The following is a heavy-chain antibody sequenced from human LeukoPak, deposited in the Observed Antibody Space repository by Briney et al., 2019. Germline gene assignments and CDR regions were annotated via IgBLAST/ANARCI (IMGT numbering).Heavy chain of an antibody. V-gene: IGHV4-59*01. CDR3: GFGDGYNPSDY. D-gene: IGHD3-16*01. CDR2: IYYSGST. CDR1: GGSISGNY. Sequence: KPSETLSLTCTVSGGSISGNYWSWIRQPPGKGLEWIGYIYYSGSTNYNPSLKSRVTISVDTSKNQFSLKLSSVTAADTAVYYCGFGDGYNPSDYWGQGTLVTVSS. J-gene: IGHJ4*02.